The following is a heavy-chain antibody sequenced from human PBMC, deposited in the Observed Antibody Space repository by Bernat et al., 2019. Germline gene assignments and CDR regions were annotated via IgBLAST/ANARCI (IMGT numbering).Heavy chain of an antibody. D-gene: IGHD6-19*01. CDR3: AREGSGWYIDY. Sequence: QLQLQESGAGLVKPSQTLSLTCAVSGGSISSGGYSWSWIRQPPGKGLEWIGYIYHSGSTYYNPSLKSRVTISVDRSKNQFSLKLSSVTAADTAVYSCAREGSGWYIDYWGQGTLVTVSS. CDR2: IYHSGST. CDR1: GGSISSGGYS. J-gene: IGHJ4*02. V-gene: IGHV4-30-2*01.